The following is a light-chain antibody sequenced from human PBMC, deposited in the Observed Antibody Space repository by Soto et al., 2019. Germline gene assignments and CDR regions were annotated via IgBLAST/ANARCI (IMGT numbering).Light chain of an antibody. CDR1: SSDVGGYNY. Sequence: QSVLTQPASVSGSLGQWTTISCTGTSSDVGGYNYVSWYQHHPGKAPKLMIYDVTNRPSGVSNRFSGSKSGNTASLTISGLQTEDEADYYCSSYTSSKSYVFGPGTKVTVL. V-gene: IGLV2-14*03. CDR3: SSYTSSKSYV. J-gene: IGLJ1*01. CDR2: DVT.